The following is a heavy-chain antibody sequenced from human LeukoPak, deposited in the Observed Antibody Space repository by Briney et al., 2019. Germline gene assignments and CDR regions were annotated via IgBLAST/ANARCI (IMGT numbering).Heavy chain of an antibody. CDR3: AKLYSSSWYANIDY. Sequence: GGSLRLSCAASGFTFSTYAVNWVRQAPGKGLEWVSAISGGGGSTDYADSVKGRLTISRDNYKNTLYLQMNSLRAEDTAIYYCAKLYSSSWYANIDYWGQGTLVTVSS. D-gene: IGHD6-13*01. V-gene: IGHV3-23*01. CDR1: GFTFSTYA. CDR2: ISGGGGST. J-gene: IGHJ4*02.